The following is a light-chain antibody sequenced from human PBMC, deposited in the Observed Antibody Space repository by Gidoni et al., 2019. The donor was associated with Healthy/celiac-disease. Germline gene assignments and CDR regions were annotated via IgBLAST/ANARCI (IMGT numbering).Light chain of an antibody. Sequence: ELVMTQSPATLSVSPGDRATLSCRASQSVSSNLAWYQQKPGQAPRLLIYGASTRATGIPARFSGSGSGTEFTLTICSLQSEDFAVYYCQQYNNWPGTFGGGTKVEIK. CDR1: QSVSSN. J-gene: IGKJ4*01. V-gene: IGKV3-15*01. CDR3: QQYNNWPGT. CDR2: GAS.